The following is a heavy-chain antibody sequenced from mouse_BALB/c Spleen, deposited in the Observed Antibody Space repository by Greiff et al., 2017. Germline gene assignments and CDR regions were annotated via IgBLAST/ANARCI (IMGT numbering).Heavy chain of an antibody. D-gene: IGHD2-2*01. CDR1: GYTFTDYY. CDR3: ARWFLYAMDY. V-gene: IGHV1-84*02. Sequence: QVQLKQSGPELVKPGASVMISCKASGYTFTDYYINWVKQKPGQGLEWIGWIYPGSGNTKYNEKFKGKATLTVDTSSSTAYMQLSSLTSEDTAVYFCARWFLYAMDYWGQGTSVTVSS. CDR2: IYPGSGNT. J-gene: IGHJ4*01.